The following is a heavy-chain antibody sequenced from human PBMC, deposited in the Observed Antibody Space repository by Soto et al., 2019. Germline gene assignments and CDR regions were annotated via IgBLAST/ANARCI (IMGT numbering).Heavy chain of an antibody. D-gene: IGHD6-19*01. J-gene: IGHJ4*02. CDR1: SYTFTKYG. V-gene: IGHV1-18*01. CDR2: ISATRDA. Sequence: ASVKVSCKASSYTFTKYGISWVRQAPGQGLEWMGWISATRDAMYAQKFQGRVTMTTDTSTSTTYMELRSLTSDDTAVYYCATDPDSTKQWYDSVCCFDYWGQGPQVTVYS. CDR3: ATDPDSTKQWYDSVCCFDY.